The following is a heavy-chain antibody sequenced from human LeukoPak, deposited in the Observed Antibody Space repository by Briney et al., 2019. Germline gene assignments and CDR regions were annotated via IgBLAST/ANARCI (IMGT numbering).Heavy chain of an antibody. CDR3: ARDSGSYCDSSGYYDY. CDR2: IYSGGST. CDR1: GFTVSSNY. J-gene: IGHJ4*02. Sequence: GGSLRLSCAASGFTVSSNYMSWVRQAPGKGLEWVSVIYSGGSTYYADSVKGRFTISRHNSKNTLYLQMNSLRAEDTAVYYCARDSGSYCDSSGYYDYWGQGTLVTVSS. D-gene: IGHD3-22*01. V-gene: IGHV3-53*04.